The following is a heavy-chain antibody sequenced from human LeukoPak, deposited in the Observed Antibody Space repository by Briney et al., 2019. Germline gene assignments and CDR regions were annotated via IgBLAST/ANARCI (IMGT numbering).Heavy chain of an antibody. V-gene: IGHV4-59*12. D-gene: IGHD6-13*01. CDR1: GGSIRSYY. Sequence: SETLSLTCTVSGGSIRSYYWSWIQQPPGKGLEWIGYIYYSGSTYYSPSLKSRVTISVDTSKNQFSLKLSSVTAADTAVYYCAREPTSYSSSSWNWGQGTLVTVSS. CDR3: AREPTSYSSSSWN. CDR2: IYYSGST. J-gene: IGHJ4*02.